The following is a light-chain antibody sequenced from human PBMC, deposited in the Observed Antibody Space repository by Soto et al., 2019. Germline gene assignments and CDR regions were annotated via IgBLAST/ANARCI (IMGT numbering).Light chain of an antibody. CDR2: AAS. CDR1: QNINNY. J-gene: IGKJ1*01. Sequence: DIQMTQSPSSLSASVGDRVTITCQASQNINNYLNWYQQKPGRAPKLLIYAASSLQTGVPPRFSGSGSGTDFTLTISSLQPEDFATYYCQQANNFPRTFGQGTKVDIK. V-gene: IGKV1-39*01. CDR3: QQANNFPRT.